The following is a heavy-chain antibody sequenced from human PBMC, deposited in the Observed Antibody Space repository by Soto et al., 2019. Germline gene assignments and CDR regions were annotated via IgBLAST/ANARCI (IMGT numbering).Heavy chain of an antibody. Sequence: QVQLVQSGAEVKKPGSSVNVSCQASGGTFSSYAISWLRQSPGQGLEWMGGIIPIFGTANYAQKFQGRVTITAAQSTSPGDMELSSLRSEDTPVYYCARERNLSRATSLYDILTGSQTSDAFDIWGQGTMVTVSS. V-gene: IGHV1-69*01. CDR2: IIPIFGTA. D-gene: IGHD3-9*01. CDR1: GGTFSSYA. J-gene: IGHJ3*02. CDR3: ARERNLSRATSLYDILTGSQTSDAFDI.